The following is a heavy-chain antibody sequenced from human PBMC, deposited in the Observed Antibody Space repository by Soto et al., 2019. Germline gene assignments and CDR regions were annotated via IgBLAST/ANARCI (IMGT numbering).Heavy chain of an antibody. Sequence: QVQLVQSGAEVKKPGASVKVSCKASGYTFTSYGITWVRQAPGQGLEWMGWISAYNGNTKYAQKLQGRVTMTTDTPTSTADMELRSLRSDDTAVYYCARDLRAQIVDYWGQGALVTVSS. V-gene: IGHV1-18*01. CDR1: GYTFTSYG. CDR2: ISAYNGNT. J-gene: IGHJ4*02. CDR3: ARDLRAQIVDY. D-gene: IGHD3-22*01.